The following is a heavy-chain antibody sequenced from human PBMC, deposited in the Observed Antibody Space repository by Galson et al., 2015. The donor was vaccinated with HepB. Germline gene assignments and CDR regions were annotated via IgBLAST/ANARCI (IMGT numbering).Heavy chain of an antibody. CDR2: IIPILGIA. D-gene: IGHD2-15*01. J-gene: IGHJ4*02. Sequence: SVKVSCKASGGTFSSYTISWVRQAPGQGLEWMGRIIPILGIANYAQKFQGRVTITADKSTSTAYMELSSLRSEDTAVYYCARAPEGETEKVAGGNSDYFDYWGQGTLVTVSS. CDR1: GGTFSSYT. V-gene: IGHV1-69*02. CDR3: ARAPEGETEKVAGGNSDYFDY.